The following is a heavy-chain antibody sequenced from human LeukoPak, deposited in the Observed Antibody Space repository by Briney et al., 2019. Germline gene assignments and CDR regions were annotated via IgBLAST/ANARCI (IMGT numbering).Heavy chain of an antibody. CDR2: MFYSEST. V-gene: IGHV4-61*01. CDR1: GASVSDGNYY. CDR3: ATTSRYFDY. D-gene: IGHD6-6*01. J-gene: IGHJ4*02. Sequence: SETLSLTCSVSGASVSDGNYYWSWIRQPPGKGLEWIGYMFYSESTKYNPSLKSRVTISVDKSKNQFSLHMSSVTAADTAVYYCATTSRYFDYWGQGTLVTVSS.